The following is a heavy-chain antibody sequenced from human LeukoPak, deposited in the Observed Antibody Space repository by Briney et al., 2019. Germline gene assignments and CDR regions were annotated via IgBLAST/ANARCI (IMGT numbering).Heavy chain of an antibody. J-gene: IGHJ4*02. Sequence: ASVKVSXKASGYTFTSHGFSWVRQAPGQGLEWMGWVSVYTGNTNYAQKFQGRVTMTTDTSTSTAYMELRSLRSNDTATYYCARESSSGWYSGVDYWGQGTLVTVSS. CDR1: GYTFTSHG. V-gene: IGHV1-18*01. D-gene: IGHD6-19*01. CDR3: ARESSSGWYSGVDY. CDR2: VSVYTGNT.